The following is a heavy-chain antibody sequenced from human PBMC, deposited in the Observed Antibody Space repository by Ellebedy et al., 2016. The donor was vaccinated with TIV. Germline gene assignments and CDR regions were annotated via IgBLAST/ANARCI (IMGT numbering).Heavy chain of an antibody. CDR3: ATDNGANAVDWYFDL. Sequence: MPSETLSLTCTVSGGSISSSGYYWGWIRQPPGKGLEWIGSIYYRGSTFHNPSLESRVTISVDTSKNQLSLKLSSATAADTAVYYCATDNGANAVDWYFDLWGRGTLLTVSS. D-gene: IGHD4-23*01. V-gene: IGHV4-39*01. CDR2: IYYRGST. CDR1: GGSISSSGYY. J-gene: IGHJ2*01.